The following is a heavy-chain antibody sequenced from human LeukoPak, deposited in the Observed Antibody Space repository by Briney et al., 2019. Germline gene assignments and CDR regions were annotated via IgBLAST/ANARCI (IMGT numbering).Heavy chain of an antibody. J-gene: IGHJ4*02. Sequence: GGSLGLSCAASGFTFSRYGMYWVRQAPGKGLEWVALISYDKSHRYYADSVKGRFTISRDNSKSTLYIQMNSLRAEDTAVYYCARAKPKNMVRGLIMRRESRYYFDYWGQGTLVTVSS. V-gene: IGHV3-30*03. D-gene: IGHD3-10*01. CDR3: ARAKPKNMVRGLIMRRESRYYFDY. CDR2: ISYDKSHR. CDR1: GFTFSRYG.